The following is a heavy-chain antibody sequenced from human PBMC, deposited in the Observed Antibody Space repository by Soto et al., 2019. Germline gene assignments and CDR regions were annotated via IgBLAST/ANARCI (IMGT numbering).Heavy chain of an antibody. Sequence: PGGSLRLSCTASGFTFGDYAMSWFRQAPGKGLEWVGFIRSKAYGGTTEYSASVKGRFTISRDDSKSIAYLQMNSLKTEDTAVYYCTIDTPPPRYFGWFNDAFDIWGQGTMVTVSS. CDR1: GFTFGDYA. V-gene: IGHV3-49*03. D-gene: IGHD3-9*01. CDR3: TIDTPPPRYFGWFNDAFDI. J-gene: IGHJ3*02. CDR2: IRSKAYGGTT.